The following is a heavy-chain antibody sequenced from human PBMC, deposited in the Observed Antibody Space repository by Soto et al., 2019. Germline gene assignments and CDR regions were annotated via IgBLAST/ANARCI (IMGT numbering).Heavy chain of an antibody. CDR1: GYTFTSYD. D-gene: IGHD5-12*01. J-gene: IGHJ6*04. V-gene: IGHV1-8*01. Sequence: ASVKVSCKASGYTFTSYDINWVRQATGQGLEWMGWMNPNSGNTGYARKFQGRVTMTRNTSISTAYMELSSLRSEDTAVYYCARGLIGYSGYDQGDVWGKGTTVTVSS. CDR3: ARGLIGYSGYDQGDV. CDR2: MNPNSGNT.